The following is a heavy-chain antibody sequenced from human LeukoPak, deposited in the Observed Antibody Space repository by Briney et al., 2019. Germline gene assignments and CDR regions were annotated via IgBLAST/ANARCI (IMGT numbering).Heavy chain of an antibody. CDR3: ARGYDCVGDCYSGVGDAFDI. J-gene: IGHJ3*02. Sequence: SETLSLTCAVYGGSFSGYYWSWIRQPPGKGLEWIGEINHSGSTNYNPSLKSRVTISVDTSKNQFSLKLSSVTAADTAVYYCARGYDCVGDCYSGVGDAFDIWGQGTMVTVSS. CDR1: GGSFSGYY. CDR2: INHSGST. D-gene: IGHD2-21*02. V-gene: IGHV4-34*01.